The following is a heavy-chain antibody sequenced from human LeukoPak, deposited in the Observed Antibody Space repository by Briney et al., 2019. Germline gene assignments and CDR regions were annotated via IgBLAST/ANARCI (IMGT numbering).Heavy chain of an antibody. V-gene: IGHV3-30-3*01. CDR2: ISYGGTDK. D-gene: IGHD3-16*01. Sequence: GGSLRLFCAASGFTFSNYAMHWVREAPGKGLEWVAVISYGGTDKYHADSVKGRFTISRDNSNSTLYLQMGSLRVEDTAIYYCAKDGAYWGQGTLVTVSS. J-gene: IGHJ4*02. CDR3: AKDGAY. CDR1: GFTFSNYA.